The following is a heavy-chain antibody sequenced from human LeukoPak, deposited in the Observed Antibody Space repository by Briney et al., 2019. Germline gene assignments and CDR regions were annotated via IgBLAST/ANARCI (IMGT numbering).Heavy chain of an antibody. D-gene: IGHD3-10*01. J-gene: IGHJ6*04. V-gene: IGHV3-48*03. Sequence: GGSLRLSCAASGFTFSSYEMNWVRQAPGKGLEWVSYISSSGSTIYYADSVKGRFTISRDNAKNSLCLQMNSLRAEDTAVYYCAREWAAVWFGESIYYYGMDVWGKGTTVTVSS. CDR3: AREWAAVWFGESIYYYGMDV. CDR2: ISSSGSTI. CDR1: GFTFSSYE.